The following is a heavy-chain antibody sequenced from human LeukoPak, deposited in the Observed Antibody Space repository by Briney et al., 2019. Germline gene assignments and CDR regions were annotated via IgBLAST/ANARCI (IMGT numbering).Heavy chain of an antibody. J-gene: IGHJ6*02. CDR1: GFTFRFYA. D-gene: IGHD6-6*01. CDR3: AKDPLGSGEQLGLGKSYYYYGTDV. V-gene: IGHV3-30*18. Sequence: GGSLRLSCAASGFTFRFYAMHWVRQAPGKGLEWVAVISHDGSSTYYADSVKGRFTISRDNSENTLYLHMNSLRAEDTAVYYCAKDPLGSGEQLGLGKSYYYYGTDVWGQGTTVTVSS. CDR2: ISHDGSST.